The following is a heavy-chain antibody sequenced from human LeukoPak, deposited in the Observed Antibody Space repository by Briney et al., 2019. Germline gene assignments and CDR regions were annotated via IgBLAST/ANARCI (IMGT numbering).Heavy chain of an antibody. Sequence: SETLSLTCTVSGGSVSSTTYYWSWIRQPPGKGLEWIASINYSGSTYYNPSLKSRVTISVDTSENQFSLKLSSVTAADTAVCYCARYVVYGSGKYYFDYWGQGTLVTESS. CDR3: ARYVVYGSGKYYFDY. CDR2: INYSGST. CDR1: GGSVSSTTYY. V-gene: IGHV4-39*01. J-gene: IGHJ4*02. D-gene: IGHD3-10*01.